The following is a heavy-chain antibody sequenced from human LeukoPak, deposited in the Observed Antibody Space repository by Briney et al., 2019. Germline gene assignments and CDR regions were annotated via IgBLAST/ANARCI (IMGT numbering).Heavy chain of an antibody. J-gene: IGHJ1*01. CDR2: FDPEDGET. Sequence: GASLKDSCKVSGYTLTELSMHWVRQAPGKGLEWMGGFDPEDGETIYAQKFQGRVTMTEDTSTDTAYMELSSLRSEDTAVYYCATGPYCTNGVCYREYFQHWGQGNLVTVSS. V-gene: IGHV1-24*01. CDR1: GYTLTELS. CDR3: ATGPYCTNGVCYREYFQH. D-gene: IGHD2-8*01.